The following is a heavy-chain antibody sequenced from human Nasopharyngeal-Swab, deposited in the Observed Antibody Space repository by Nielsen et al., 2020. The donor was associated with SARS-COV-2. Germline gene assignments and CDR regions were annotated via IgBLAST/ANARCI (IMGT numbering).Heavy chain of an antibody. J-gene: IGHJ4*02. V-gene: IGHV3-30-3*01. Sequence: GGSLRLSCAASEFTFSNYAMHWVRQAPGKGLEWVAVISYDGSNKYYADSVNGRFTISRDNSKNTLYLQMNSLRAEDTAVYYCATRGEMATSDFDYWGQGTLVTVSS. D-gene: IGHD5-24*01. CDR2: ISYDGSNK. CDR1: EFTFSNYA. CDR3: ATRGEMATSDFDY.